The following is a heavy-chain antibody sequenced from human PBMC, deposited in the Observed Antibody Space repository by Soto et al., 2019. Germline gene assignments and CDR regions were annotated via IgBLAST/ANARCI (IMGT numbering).Heavy chain of an antibody. CDR1: GFTFSSYA. CDR3: ARERVVSPAFDI. J-gene: IGHJ3*02. D-gene: IGHD2-15*01. CDR2: ISYDGSNK. Sequence: PGGSLRLSCAASGFTFSSYAMHWVRQAPGKGLEWVAVISYDGSNKYYADSVKGRFTISRDNSKNTLYLQMNSLGAEDTAVYYCARERVVSPAFDIWGQGTMVTVSS. V-gene: IGHV3-30-3*01.